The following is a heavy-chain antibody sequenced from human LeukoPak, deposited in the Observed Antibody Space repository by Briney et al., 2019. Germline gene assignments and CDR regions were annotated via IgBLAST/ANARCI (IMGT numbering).Heavy chain of an antibody. V-gene: IGHV3-23*01. CDR1: GFTFSSYA. CDR3: AKDQGGWLRFGYYGMDV. J-gene: IGHJ6*02. Sequence: GGSLRLSCAAAGFTFSSYAMSWVRQAPGKGLEWVSAISGSGGSTYYADSVKGRFTISRDNSKNTLYLQMNSLRAEDTAVYYCAKDQGGWLRFGYYGMDVWGQGTTVTVSS. D-gene: IGHD5-12*01. CDR2: ISGSGGST.